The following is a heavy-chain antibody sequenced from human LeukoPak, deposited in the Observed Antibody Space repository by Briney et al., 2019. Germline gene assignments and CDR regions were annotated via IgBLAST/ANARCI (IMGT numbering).Heavy chain of an antibody. J-gene: IGHJ4*02. Sequence: PGGSLRLSCAASGFTFSSYAMSWVRQAPGKGLEWVSAISGSGGSTYYADSMKGRFTISRDNSKNTLYLQMSSLRTEDTAVYYCVKGDRSGGAYDYWGQGTLVIVSS. D-gene: IGHD1-26*01. CDR2: ISGSGGST. CDR1: GFTFSSYA. CDR3: VKGDRSGGAYDY. V-gene: IGHV3-23*01.